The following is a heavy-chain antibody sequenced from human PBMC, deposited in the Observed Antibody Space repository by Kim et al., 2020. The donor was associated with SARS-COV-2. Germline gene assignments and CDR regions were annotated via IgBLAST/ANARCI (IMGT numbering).Heavy chain of an antibody. CDR1: GGTFSSYA. V-gene: IGHV1-69*13. CDR2: IIPIFGTA. Sequence: SVKVSCKASGGTFSSYAISWVRQAPGQGLEWMGGIIPIFGTANYAQKFQGRVTITADESTSTAYMELSSLRSEDTAVYYCARTGKYEDFWSGLLYFDYWGQGTLVTVSS. J-gene: IGHJ4*02. D-gene: IGHD3-3*01. CDR3: ARTGKYEDFWSGLLYFDY.